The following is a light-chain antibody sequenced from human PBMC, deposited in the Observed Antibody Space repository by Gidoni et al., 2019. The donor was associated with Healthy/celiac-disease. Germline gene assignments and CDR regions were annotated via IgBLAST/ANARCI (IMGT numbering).Light chain of an antibody. J-gene: IGKJ1*01. CDR3: QQYGSSPWT. Sequence: IVLTQSPGTLSLSPGERATLSCRASQSVSSSYLAWYQQKPGQAPRLLIYGAFSRATGLPDRFSGSGSGTDFTLTISRLEPEDFAVYYCQQYGSSPWTFGQGTKVEIK. CDR1: QSVSSSY. V-gene: IGKV3-20*01. CDR2: GAF.